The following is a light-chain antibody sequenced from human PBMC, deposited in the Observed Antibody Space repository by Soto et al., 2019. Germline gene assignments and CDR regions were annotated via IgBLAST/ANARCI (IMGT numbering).Light chain of an antibody. CDR2: TTN. J-gene: IGLJ3*02. CDR1: SSNIGSNT. CDR3: AAWDDSLNGRV. Sequence: QSVLTQPPSASGTPGQRVTISCSGSSSNIGSNTVNWYQQLPGTAPKLLIYTTNQRPSGVPDRFSGSKSGTSASLAISGLQSEDEADYHCAAWDDSLNGRVFGGGTKVTVL. V-gene: IGLV1-44*01.